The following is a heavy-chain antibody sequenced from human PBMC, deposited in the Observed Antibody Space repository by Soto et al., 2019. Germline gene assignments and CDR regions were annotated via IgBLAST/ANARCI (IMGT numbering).Heavy chain of an antibody. CDR1: GFTFSSYG. J-gene: IGHJ5*02. CDR2: IWYDGSNK. CDR3: ARYGLWRSSGWLTFDP. Sequence: QVQLVESGGGVVQPGRSLRLSCAASGFTFSSYGMHWVRQAPGKGLEWVAVIWYDGSNKYYADSVKGRFTISRDNSKNTLYLQMNSLRAEDTAVYYCARYGLWRSSGWLTFDPWGQGTLVTVSS. V-gene: IGHV3-33*01. D-gene: IGHD6-19*01.